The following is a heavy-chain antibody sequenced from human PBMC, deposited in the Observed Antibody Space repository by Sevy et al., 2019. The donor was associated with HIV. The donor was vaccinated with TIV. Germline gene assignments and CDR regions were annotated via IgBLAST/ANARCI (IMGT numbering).Heavy chain of an antibody. D-gene: IGHD6-13*01. CDR3: TSVGYSSSWYVGASAEYFQH. CDR2: IKSKTDGGTT. CDR1: GFTFSNAW. V-gene: IGHV3-15*01. Sequence: GGSLRLSCAASGFTFSNAWMSWVRQAPGKGLEWVGRIKSKTDGGTTDYAAPVKGRFTISRDDSKNTLYLQMNSLKTEATAVYYCTSVGYSSSWYVGASAEYFQHWGQGTLVTVSS. J-gene: IGHJ1*01.